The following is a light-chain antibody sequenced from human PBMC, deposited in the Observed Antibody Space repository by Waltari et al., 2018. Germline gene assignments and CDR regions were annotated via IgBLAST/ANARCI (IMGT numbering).Light chain of an antibody. J-gene: IGLJ3*02. CDR2: GDT. V-gene: IGLV1-40*01. CDR3: QTYDRSLSDWV. CDR1: TSNIGAAYE. Sequence: QSVLTQPPSVSGAPGQRVTISCTASTSNIGAAYEVHWYQQLPGPAPKVLIHGDTNRASGVPDRFSGSKSGTSASLAMTGLRADDEADYYCQTYDRSLSDWVFGGGTRLTVL.